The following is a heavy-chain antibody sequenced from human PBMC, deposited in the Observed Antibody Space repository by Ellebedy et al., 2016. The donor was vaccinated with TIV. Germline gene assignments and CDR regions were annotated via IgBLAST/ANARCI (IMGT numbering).Heavy chain of an antibody. CDR2: IYYSGST. J-gene: IGHJ4*02. CDR3: ARSIGWDRFDY. Sequence: MPSETLSLTCTVYGGPISRYYWTSIPNTPGKGLDGIGSIYYSGSTNYNLSLKSRVTIAVDTSKKQHSLKLCSVTAADTAVYYCARSIGWDRFDYWGQGTLVTVSS. D-gene: IGHD6-19*01. V-gene: IGHV4-59*01. CDR1: GGPISRYY.